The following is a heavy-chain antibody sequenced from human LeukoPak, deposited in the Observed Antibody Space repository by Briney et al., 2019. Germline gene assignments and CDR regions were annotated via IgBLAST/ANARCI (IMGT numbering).Heavy chain of an antibody. CDR3: ARRYDFWSGYPYGMDV. CDR1: GGSISSSSYY. CDR2: IYYSGST. D-gene: IGHD3-3*01. V-gene: IGHV4-39*01. J-gene: IGHJ6*02. Sequence: PSETLSLTCTVSGGSISSSSYYWGWIRQPPGKGLELIGSIYYSGSTYYNPSLKTRVTISVDTSKNQFSLKLSSVTAADTAVYYCARRYDFWSGYPYGMDVWGQGTTVTVSS.